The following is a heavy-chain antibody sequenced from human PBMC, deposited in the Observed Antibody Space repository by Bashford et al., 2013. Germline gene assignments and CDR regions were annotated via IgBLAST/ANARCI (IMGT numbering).Heavy chain of an antibody. CDR2: IWYDGSNK. Sequence: VRQAPGKGLEWVAVIWYDGSNKYYADSVKGRFTISRDNSKNTLYLQMNSLRAEDTAVYYCARDRTAAAGTRRGGPNWFDPWGQGTLVTVSS. J-gene: IGHJ5*02. D-gene: IGHD6-13*01. CDR3: ARDRTAAAGTRRGGPNWFDP. V-gene: IGHV3-33*01.